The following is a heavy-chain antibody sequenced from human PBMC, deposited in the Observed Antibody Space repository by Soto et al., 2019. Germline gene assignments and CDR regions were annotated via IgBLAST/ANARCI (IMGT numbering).Heavy chain of an antibody. CDR3: ARTGGGMAARPLEY. V-gene: IGHV1-18*04. CDR2: ISAYNGNK. CDR1: GYMFTTYG. D-gene: IGHD6-6*01. J-gene: IGHJ4*02. Sequence: QVQLVQSGGEVKKPGASVEVSCRTSGYMFTTYGMSWVRQAPGQGLEWMAWISAYNGNKKYAQKFQGRVTMTTDTSTSTASRELRTLPSDDTGTYFCARTGGGMAARPLEYWGQGTLVTVSS.